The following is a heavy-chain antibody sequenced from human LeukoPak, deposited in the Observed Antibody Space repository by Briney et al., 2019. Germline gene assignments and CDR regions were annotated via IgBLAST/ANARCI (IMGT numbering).Heavy chain of an antibody. CDR2: IYYSGST. CDR3: ARDRRSGEDSNF. CDR1: GGSIRSYY. V-gene: IGHV4-59*01. Sequence: SETLSLTCTVSGGSIRSYYWSWIRQPPGKRLEWIGYIYYSGSTNYNPSLKSRVTISVDTSKNQFYLKLNSVTAADTAVYYCARDRRSGEDSNFWGQGSLLSVSS. D-gene: IGHD2-15*01. J-gene: IGHJ4*02.